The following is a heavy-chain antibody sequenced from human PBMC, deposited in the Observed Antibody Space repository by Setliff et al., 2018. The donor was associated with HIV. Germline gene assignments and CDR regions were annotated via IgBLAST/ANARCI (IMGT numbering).Heavy chain of an antibody. Sequence: PSETLSLTCTVSDSAMDSYYWSWVRQSPGRGLEYIGYIYWTGKTDYNPSLKSRVTISLDTSGNQFSLKLNSVTGADTAVYYCAKISPRGHSDITTGRLTDPFDVWGPGTMVTVSS. D-gene: IGHD3-9*01. CDR1: DSAMDSYY. CDR2: IYWTGKT. J-gene: IGHJ3*01. CDR3: AKISPRGHSDITTGRLTDPFDV. V-gene: IGHV4-59*12.